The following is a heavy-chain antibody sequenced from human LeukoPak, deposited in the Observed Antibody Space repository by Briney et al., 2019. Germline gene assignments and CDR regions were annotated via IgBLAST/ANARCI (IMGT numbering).Heavy chain of an antibody. CDR3: ARGFLVPNLDCSGGSCQTNNWFDP. CDR2: INHSGST. D-gene: IGHD2-15*01. Sequence: PSETLSLTCTVSGGSISSGDYYWSWIRQPPGKGLEWIGEINHSGSTNYNPSLKSRVTISVDTFKNQFSLKLSSVTAADTAVYYCARGFLVPNLDCSGGSCQTNNWFDPWGQGTLVTVSS. J-gene: IGHJ5*02. V-gene: IGHV4-30-4*01. CDR1: GGSISSGDYY.